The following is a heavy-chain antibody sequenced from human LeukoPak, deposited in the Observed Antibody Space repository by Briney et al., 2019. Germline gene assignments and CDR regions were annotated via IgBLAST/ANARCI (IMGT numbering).Heavy chain of an antibody. J-gene: IGHJ4*02. D-gene: IGHD6-6*01. CDR1: GFTFSSYG. CDR3: ARDDSSSSCADY. Sequence: GGSLRLSCAASGFTFSSYGMHWVRQAPGKGLEWVAVISYDGSNKYYADSVKGRFTISRDNAKNSLYLQMNGLRAEDTAVYYCARDDSSSSCADYWGQGTLVTVSS. CDR2: ISYDGSNK. V-gene: IGHV3-30*03.